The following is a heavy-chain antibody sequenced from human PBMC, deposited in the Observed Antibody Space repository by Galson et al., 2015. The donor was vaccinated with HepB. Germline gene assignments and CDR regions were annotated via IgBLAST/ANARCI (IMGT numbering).Heavy chain of an antibody. D-gene: IGHD6-19*01. CDR1: GFTFSYYA. J-gene: IGHJ4*02. CDR3: AKVFPEKTDGWYRQALYYVDS. Sequence: SLRLSCAASGFTFSYYAMAWVRQAPGKGLEWISAITPSGDNTYSADSLKGRFFISRDNAQTTLFLQMNSLRADDTAIYFCAKVFPEKTDGWYRQALYYVDSWGQGTRVTVSS. CDR2: ITPSGDNT. V-gene: IGHV3-23*01.